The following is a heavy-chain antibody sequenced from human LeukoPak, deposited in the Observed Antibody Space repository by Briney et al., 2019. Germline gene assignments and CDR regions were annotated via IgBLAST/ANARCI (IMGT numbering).Heavy chain of an antibody. CDR1: GYTLTELY. V-gene: IGHV1-24*01. J-gene: IGHJ6*02. D-gene: IGHD3-9*01. CDR3: ARDLKYYDILTGYSLGGNDYYYGMDV. Sequence: ASLTLSCTVSGYTLTELYRNWVRQPPGKGLEWMGGIYSDDGETINAQLFQGRVTMTEDTSTHTAYMELSSLRSEYTAVYYCARDLKYYDILTGYSLGGNDYYYGMDVWGQGTTVTVSS. CDR2: IYSDDGET.